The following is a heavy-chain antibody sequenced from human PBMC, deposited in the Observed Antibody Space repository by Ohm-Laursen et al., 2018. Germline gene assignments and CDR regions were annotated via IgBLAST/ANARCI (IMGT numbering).Heavy chain of an antibody. CDR3: AKDPGNDYLDY. V-gene: IGHV4-59*01. CDR1: GASISSYY. CDR2: IYYSGST. Sequence: SETLSLTCSVSGASISSYYWTWIRQPPGKGLEWIGSIYYSGSTSYNPSLKSRVTISVDTSKNQFSLKLTSVTAADTAVYYCAKDPGNDYLDYWGQGTLVTVSS. J-gene: IGHJ4*02.